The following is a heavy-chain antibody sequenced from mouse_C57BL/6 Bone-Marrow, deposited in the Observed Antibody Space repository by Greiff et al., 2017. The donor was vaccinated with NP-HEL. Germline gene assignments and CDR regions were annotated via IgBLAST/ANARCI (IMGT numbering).Heavy chain of an antibody. Sequence: VQLQESGAELVMPGASVKLSCKASGYTFTSYWMHWVKQRPGQGLEWIGEIDPSDSYTNYNQKFKGKSTLTVDKSSSTAYMQLSSLTSEDSAVYYCARRARYGYFDVWGTGTTVTVSS. CDR1: GYTFTSYW. CDR2: IDPSDSYT. CDR3: ARRARYGYFDV. J-gene: IGHJ1*03. V-gene: IGHV1-69*01. D-gene: IGHD3-1*01.